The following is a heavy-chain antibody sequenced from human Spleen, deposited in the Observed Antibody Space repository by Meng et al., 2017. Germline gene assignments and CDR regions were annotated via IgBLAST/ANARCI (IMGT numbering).Heavy chain of an antibody. CDR1: GFTLSSFW. J-gene: IGHJ4*02. CDR3: ARDIGLSIGSYGLRSV. D-gene: IGHD1-26*01. V-gene: IGHV3-74*01. Sequence: GESLKISCAASGFTLSSFWMHWVRQGPGKGLVWVSRINSDGSSSSYADSVKGRFTISRDSSKNTLYLQMNSLRTEDTAVYYCARDIGLSIGSYGLRSVWGQGTLV. CDR2: INSDGSSS.